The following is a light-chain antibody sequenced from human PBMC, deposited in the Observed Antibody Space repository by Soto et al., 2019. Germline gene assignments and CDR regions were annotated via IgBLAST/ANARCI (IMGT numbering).Light chain of an antibody. Sequence: QSVLTQPPSVSGAPGQRVTISCTGTSSNIGAGYDVHWYQHLPGTAPKLLIYGNTIRPSGVPDRFSGSKSGNTASLTISGLQPEDEADYYCTSFTSSTTYVFGTGTKVTVL. J-gene: IGLJ1*01. CDR1: SSNIGAGYD. CDR2: GNT. CDR3: TSFTSSTTYV. V-gene: IGLV1-40*01.